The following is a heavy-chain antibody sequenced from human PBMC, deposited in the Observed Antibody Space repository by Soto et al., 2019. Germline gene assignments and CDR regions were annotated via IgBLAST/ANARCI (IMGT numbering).Heavy chain of an antibody. J-gene: IGHJ5*01. CDR1: GGSFNNDY. D-gene: IGHD3-22*01. CDR2: IFHSGIT. V-gene: IGHV4-59*01. CDR3: ARDRYFYDSAGYYRTLDS. Sequence: PSDTLSLTCTISGGSFNNDYWTWIRQSPGKGLEWIGYIFHSGITDYNPSVKSRVTISIDKSKNLFSLKLTSVTAADTAVYYCARDRYFYDSAGYYRTLDSWGQGILVTVSS.